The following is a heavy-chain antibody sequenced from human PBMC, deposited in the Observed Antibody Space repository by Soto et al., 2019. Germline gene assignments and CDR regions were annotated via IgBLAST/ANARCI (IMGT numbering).Heavy chain of an antibody. CDR1: GFTFTRYS. CDR2: ISSTTNYI. J-gene: IGHJ4*02. Sequence: PWGSLRLSCAASGFTFTRYSINFFGHAPWKWLEWVSSISSTTNYIYYGDSMKGRFTISRDNAKNSLYLEMNSLRAEDTAVYYCARESEDLTSNFDYWGQGTLVTVSS. CDR3: ARESEDLTSNFDY. V-gene: IGHV3-21*06.